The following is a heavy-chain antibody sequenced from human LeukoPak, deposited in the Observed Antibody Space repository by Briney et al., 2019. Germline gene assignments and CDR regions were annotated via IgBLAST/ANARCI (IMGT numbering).Heavy chain of an antibody. D-gene: IGHD5-24*01. Sequence: GGSLRLSCAASGFTFSSYSMNWVRQAPGKGLEWVSSISSSSSYIYYAGSVKGRFTISRDNAKNSLYLQMNSLRAADKAVYYCAREVLDGLNGYWGQGTLVTVSS. J-gene: IGHJ4*02. V-gene: IGHV3-21*01. CDR1: GFTFSSYS. CDR2: ISSSSSYI. CDR3: AREVLDGLNGY.